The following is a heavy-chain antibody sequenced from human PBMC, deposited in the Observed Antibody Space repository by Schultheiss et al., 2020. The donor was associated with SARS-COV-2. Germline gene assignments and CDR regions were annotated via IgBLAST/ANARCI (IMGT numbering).Heavy chain of an antibody. Sequence: GGSLRLSCAASGSTFSSYSMNWVRQAPGKGLEWVSSISSSSSYIYYADSVKGRFTISRDNAKNSLYLQMNSLRDEDTAVYYCARDGRNWNYVLVLHGMDVWTQGTAVTV. CDR2: ISSSSSYI. V-gene: IGHV3-21*01. D-gene: IGHD1-7*01. CDR1: GSTFSSYS. J-gene: IGHJ6*02. CDR3: ARDGRNWNYVLVLHGMDV.